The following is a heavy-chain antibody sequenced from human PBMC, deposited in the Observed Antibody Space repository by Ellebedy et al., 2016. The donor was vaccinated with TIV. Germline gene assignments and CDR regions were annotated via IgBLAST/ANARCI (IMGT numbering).Heavy chain of an antibody. Sequence: SETLSLTCGVYGGSFSGYYWSWIRQPPGKGLEWIGEINHSGSTNCNPSLKSRVTISVDTSKNQFSLKLNSVTAADTAVYHCARVRYTSGWYAAFDIWGQGTMVTVSS. CDR2: INHSGST. V-gene: IGHV4-34*01. CDR1: GGSFSGYY. J-gene: IGHJ3*02. CDR3: ARVRYTSGWYAAFDI. D-gene: IGHD6-19*01.